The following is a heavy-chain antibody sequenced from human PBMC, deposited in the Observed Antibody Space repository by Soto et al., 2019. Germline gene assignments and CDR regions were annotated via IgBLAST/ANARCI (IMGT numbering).Heavy chain of an antibody. D-gene: IGHD2-8*02. CDR2: ISGYDGNT. V-gene: IGHV1-18*01. CDR1: GYTFTSYG. Sequence: ASVKVSCKASGYTFTSYGISWVRQAPGQGLEWVGWISGYDGNTDYGHKFRGRVTMTTDTSTNTAYMDLRSLRSDDTAVYYCASAGGVRFDYWG. J-gene: IGHJ4*01. CDR3: ASAGGVRFDY.